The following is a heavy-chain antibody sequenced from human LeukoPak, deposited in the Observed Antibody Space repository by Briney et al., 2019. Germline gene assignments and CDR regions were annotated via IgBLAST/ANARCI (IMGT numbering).Heavy chain of an antibody. Sequence: GESLKISCRGSGYSFTSYWIGWVRQMPGKGLEWMAIIYPGDSDTRYSPSFQGQVTISADKSISTAYLQWSSLKASDTAMYYCARALRERSLYYFDYWGQGTLVTVSS. CDR3: ARALRERSLYYFDY. V-gene: IGHV5-51*01. CDR2: IYPGDSDT. CDR1: GYSFTSYW. J-gene: IGHJ4*02. D-gene: IGHD5-24*01.